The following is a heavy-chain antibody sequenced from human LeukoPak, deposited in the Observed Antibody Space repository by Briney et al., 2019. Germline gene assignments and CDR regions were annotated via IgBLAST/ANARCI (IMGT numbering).Heavy chain of an antibody. CDR2: IYSDGST. D-gene: IGHD5-18*01. Sequence: PGGSLRLSCAASGFTVSSNYMSWVRQAPGKGLEWVSIIYSDGSTYYADSVKGRFTISRDNSKNTLYLQMKSLRAEDTAVYYCARVDTYGYGGFDYWGQGTLVTVSS. V-gene: IGHV3-66*01. J-gene: IGHJ4*02. CDR3: ARVDTYGYGGFDY. CDR1: GFTVSSNY.